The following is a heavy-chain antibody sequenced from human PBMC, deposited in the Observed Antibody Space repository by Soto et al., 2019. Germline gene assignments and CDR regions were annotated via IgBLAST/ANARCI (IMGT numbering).Heavy chain of an antibody. CDR2: ISYDGNNK. CDR1: GFTFSSYV. J-gene: IGHJ6*02. CDR3: ARAGCDGGSCYTLVGLRYGMDV. D-gene: IGHD2-15*01. Sequence: QVQLVESGGGVVQPGRFLRLSCAASGFTFSSYVMHWVRQAPGKGLEWVAIISYDGNNKYYADSVKGRFTISRDNSKNTLYLQMNRLRAEDTAEYYCARAGCDGGSCYTLVGLRYGMDVWGQGTTVTVSS. V-gene: IGHV3-30-3*01.